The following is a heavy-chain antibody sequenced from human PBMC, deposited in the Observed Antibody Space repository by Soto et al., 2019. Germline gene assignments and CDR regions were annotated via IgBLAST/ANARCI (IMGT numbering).Heavy chain of an antibody. J-gene: IGHJ5*02. Sequence: EVRLLESGGGLVQPGGSLRLSCAASGFTFSNFHMSWVRQAPGKGLEWVSSISNSGGETYYIDSVKGRFSIFRDNSMNTLYLQMNSLRAEDSVAYYCTKRYEGRCAFEPWGQGTLVSVSS. CDR3: TKRYEGRCAFEP. V-gene: IGHV3-23*01. CDR2: ISNSGGET. CDR1: GFTFSNFH. D-gene: IGHD5-12*01.